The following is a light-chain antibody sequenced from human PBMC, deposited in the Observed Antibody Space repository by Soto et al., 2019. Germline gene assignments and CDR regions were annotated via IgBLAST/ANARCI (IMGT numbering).Light chain of an antibody. CDR3: SSYTSSSTYV. Sequence: QSALTQPASVSGSPGQSITLSCTGTSSDVGAYNYVSWYQQHPGKAPKLMIYEVSNRPSGVSNRFSGSKSGSTASLTIYGLQAEDEADYYCSSYTSSSTYVFGTGTKVTVL. J-gene: IGLJ1*01. CDR2: EVS. CDR1: SSDVGAYNY. V-gene: IGLV2-14*01.